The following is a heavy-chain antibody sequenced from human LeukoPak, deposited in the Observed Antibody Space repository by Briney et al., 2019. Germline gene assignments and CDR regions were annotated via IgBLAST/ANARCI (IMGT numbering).Heavy chain of an antibody. CDR2: INPSGGST. D-gene: IGHD1-20*01. J-gene: IGHJ4*02. CDR3: ARGGYNWNMFDY. CDR1: GYTFSSYY. Sequence: ASVKVSCKASGYTFSSYYMHWVRQAPGQGLEWMGIINPSGGSTTYAQQFQGRVTMIRDTSTSTVYMELSSLRSEDTAVYYCARGGYNWNMFDYWGQGTLVTISS. V-gene: IGHV1-46*03.